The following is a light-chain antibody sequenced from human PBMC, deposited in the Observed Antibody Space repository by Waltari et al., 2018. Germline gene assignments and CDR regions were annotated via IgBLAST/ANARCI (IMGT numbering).Light chain of an antibody. CDR2: DVS. Sequence: QAALTQPASVSGSPGQSITISCTGTSSDVGTYNYVSWYQQHPGKAPKLLIYDVSYRPSGVSYRFSGSKSGNTASLTISGLQAEDEADYYCSSYITTNTLELFGGGTSLTVL. CDR3: SSYITTNTLEL. V-gene: IGLV2-14*03. J-gene: IGLJ3*02. CDR1: SSDVGTYNY.